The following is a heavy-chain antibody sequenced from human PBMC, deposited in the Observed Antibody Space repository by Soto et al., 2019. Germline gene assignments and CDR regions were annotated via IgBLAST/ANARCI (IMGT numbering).Heavy chain of an antibody. J-gene: IGHJ4*02. V-gene: IGHV1-3*01. CDR3: ARDLPPVDY. CDR2: INAGNGNT. CDR1: GYTFTSYA. Sequence: QVQLVQSGAEVKKPGASVKVSCKASGYTFTSYAMHWVRQAPGQRLEWMGWINAGNGNTKYSQKFPGRVTITRDTSASTAYLGLSSLRSEDTAVYYCARDLPPVDYWGQGTLVTVSS.